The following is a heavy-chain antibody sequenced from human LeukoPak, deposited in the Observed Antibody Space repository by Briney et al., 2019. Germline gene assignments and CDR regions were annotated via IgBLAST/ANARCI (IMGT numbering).Heavy chain of an antibody. CDR1: GFTFSSYS. J-gene: IGHJ4*02. CDR3: ASGFYCSSTSCNSYYFDY. V-gene: IGHV3-21*01. D-gene: IGHD2-2*01. CDR2: ISSSSSCI. Sequence: GGSLRLSCAASGFTFSSYSMNWVRQAPGKGLEWVSSISSSSSCIYYADSVKGRFTISRDNAKNSLYLQMNSLRAEDTAVYYCASGFYCSSTSCNSYYFDYWGQGTLVTVSS.